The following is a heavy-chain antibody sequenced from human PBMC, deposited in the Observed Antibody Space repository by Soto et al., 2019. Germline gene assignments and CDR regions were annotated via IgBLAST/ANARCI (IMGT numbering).Heavy chain of an antibody. CDR1: GFTFSSYA. CDR3: AKVGGSGWFDAFDI. CDR2: ISGSGGST. V-gene: IGHV3-23*01. J-gene: IGHJ3*02. Sequence: PGGSLRLSCAASGFTFSSYAMSWVRQAPGKGLEWVSGISGSGGSTDYAGSVKGRVTISRDNSKNALYLQMNSLRAEDTALYYCAKVGGSGWFDAFDIWGQGTMVTVSS. D-gene: IGHD6-19*01.